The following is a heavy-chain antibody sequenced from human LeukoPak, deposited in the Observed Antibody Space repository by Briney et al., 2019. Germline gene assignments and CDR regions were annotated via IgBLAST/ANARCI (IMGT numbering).Heavy chain of an antibody. CDR3: ARWRSGSYCDY. V-gene: IGHV3-53*01. CDR2: IYSGGST. CDR1: GFTVSSNY. D-gene: IGHD1-26*01. J-gene: IGHJ4*02. Sequence: GGSLRLSCAASGFTVSSNYMSWVRQAPGKGLEWVSVIYSGGSTYYADPVKDRFTISRDNSKNTLDLQMNSRRGEDTAVYYCARWRSGSYCDYWGQGTLLRVPS.